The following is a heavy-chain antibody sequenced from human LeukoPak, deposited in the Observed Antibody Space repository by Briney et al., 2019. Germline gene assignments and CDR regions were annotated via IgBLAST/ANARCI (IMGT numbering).Heavy chain of an antibody. CDR2: IYYSGTT. J-gene: IGHJ3*02. CDR1: GGSISGYY. D-gene: IGHD3-10*01. CDR3: AKSNGYGLVDI. V-gene: IGHV4-59*12. Sequence: SETLSLTCTVSGGSISGYYWSWIRQPPGEGLEWIGYIYYSGTTDYSPSLRSRVTMSVDTSKSQFSLKLSSVTAADTAVYYCAKSNGYGLVDIWGQGTMVTVSS.